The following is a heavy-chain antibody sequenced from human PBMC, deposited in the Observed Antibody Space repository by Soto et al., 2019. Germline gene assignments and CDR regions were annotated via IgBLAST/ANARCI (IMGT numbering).Heavy chain of an antibody. CDR1: GFSLSTSGVG. CDR2: IYWDDDR. CDR3: AHGRNGGRYYSYYFDY. V-gene: IGHV2-5*02. J-gene: IGHJ4*02. Sequence: QITLKESGPTLVKPTQTLTLTCTFSGFSLSTSGVGVGWIRQPPGKALEWLALIYWDDDRRYSPSLKSRLTLTEDTSKHLVVLTMTTMDPVHTATYYCAHGRNGGRYYSYYFDYWGQGTLVTVSS. D-gene: IGHD2-15*01.